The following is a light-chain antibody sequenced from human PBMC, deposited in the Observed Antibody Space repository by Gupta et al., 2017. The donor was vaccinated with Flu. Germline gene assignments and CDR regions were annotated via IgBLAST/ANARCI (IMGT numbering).Light chain of an antibody. CDR1: QSVSSSY. Sequence: EIVFTQSPGTLSLSPGERATLSCRASQSVSSSYLAWYQQKPGQAPRLLIYGASSRATGIPDRFSGSGSGTDFTLTISRLEPEDFAVYYCQQYGSTPGITFGQGTRLGIK. V-gene: IGKV3-20*01. J-gene: IGKJ5*01. CDR2: GAS. CDR3: QQYGSTPGIT.